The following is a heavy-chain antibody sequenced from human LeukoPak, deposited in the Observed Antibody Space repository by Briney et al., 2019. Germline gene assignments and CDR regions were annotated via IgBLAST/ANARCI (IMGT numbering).Heavy chain of an antibody. D-gene: IGHD3-10*01. CDR1: GGSFSGYY. J-gene: IGHJ4*02. Sequence: SETLSLSCAVYGGSFSGYYWSWIRQPPEKGLEWIGEMNHSGSTNYNPSLKSRVTISVDTSKNQFSLKLSSVTAADTAVYYCSRGGLYGSGSHYPSRYWGQGTLVTVSS. CDR3: SRGGLYGSGSHYPSRY. V-gene: IGHV4-34*01. CDR2: MNHSGST.